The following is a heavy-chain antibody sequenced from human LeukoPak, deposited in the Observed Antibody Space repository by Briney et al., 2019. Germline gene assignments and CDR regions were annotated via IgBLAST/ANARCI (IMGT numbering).Heavy chain of an antibody. Sequence: GASVKVSCKASGGTFSSYTISWVRQAPGQGLEWMGRIIPILGIANYAQKFQGRVTITADKSTSTAYMELSSLRSEDTAVYYCAAYYDFWSGYYSAYYYYYMDVWGKGTTVTVSS. CDR1: GGTFSSYT. CDR3: AAYYDFWSGYYSAYYYYYMDV. CDR2: IIPILGIA. J-gene: IGHJ6*03. V-gene: IGHV1-69*02. D-gene: IGHD3-3*01.